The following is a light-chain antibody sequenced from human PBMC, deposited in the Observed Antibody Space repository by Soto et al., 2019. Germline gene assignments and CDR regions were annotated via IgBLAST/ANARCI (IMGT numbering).Light chain of an antibody. Sequence: EIVLTQFPATLSLSPGERATLSCRATQSVSSHLGWYQQKPGQAPRLLIYDASNRVTGIPARFSGSGSGTDFTLTISSLEPQDFAVYYCQQRSNWPITFGQGTRLEIK. J-gene: IGKJ5*01. CDR2: DAS. V-gene: IGKV3-11*01. CDR1: QSVSSH. CDR3: QQRSNWPIT.